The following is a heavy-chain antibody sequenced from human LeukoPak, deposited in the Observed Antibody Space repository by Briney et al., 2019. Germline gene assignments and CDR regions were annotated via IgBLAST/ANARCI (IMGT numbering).Heavy chain of an antibody. Sequence: ASVKVSCKASGYTFTGYYMHWVRPAPGQGLAWMGWINPNSGGTNYAQKFQGRLTMTRDTSISTAYMELSRLRSDDTAVYYCAKDRSSGWYYFDYWGQGTLVTVSS. CDR3: AKDRSSGWYYFDY. CDR1: GYTFTGYY. J-gene: IGHJ4*02. D-gene: IGHD6-19*01. V-gene: IGHV1-2*02. CDR2: INPNSGGT.